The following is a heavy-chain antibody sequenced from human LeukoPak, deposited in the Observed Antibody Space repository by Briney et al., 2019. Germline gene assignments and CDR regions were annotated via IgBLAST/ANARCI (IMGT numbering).Heavy chain of an antibody. CDR3: ARDLSVVMAFDI. CDR1: GFTFSSYS. Sequence: GGSLRLSCAASGFTFSSYSINWVRQAPGKGLEWVSSISSSSRYIYYADSVKGRFTISRDNARNSLYLQMSSLRAEDTAVYYCARDLSVVMAFDIWGQGTMVTVSS. V-gene: IGHV3-21*01. J-gene: IGHJ3*02. D-gene: IGHD4-23*01. CDR2: ISSSSRYI.